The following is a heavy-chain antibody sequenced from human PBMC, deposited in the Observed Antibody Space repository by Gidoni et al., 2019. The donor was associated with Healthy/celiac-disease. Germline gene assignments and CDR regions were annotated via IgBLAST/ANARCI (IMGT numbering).Heavy chain of an antibody. D-gene: IGHD3-22*01. Sequence: QVQLLASGGGVVQPGRSLRLSCAASGFTFSSYGMHWVRQAPGKGLEWVAVISYDGSNKYYADSVKGRFTISRDNSKNTLYLQMNSLRAEDTAVYYCAKSRRYYDSSGSLDWGQGTLVTVSS. J-gene: IGHJ4*02. V-gene: IGHV3-30*18. CDR1: GFTFSSYG. CDR3: AKSRRYYDSSGSLD. CDR2: ISYDGSNK.